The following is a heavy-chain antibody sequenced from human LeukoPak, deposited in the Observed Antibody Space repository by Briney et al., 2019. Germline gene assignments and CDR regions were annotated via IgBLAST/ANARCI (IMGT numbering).Heavy chain of an antibody. V-gene: IGHV4-38-2*01. D-gene: IGHD4-11*01. CDR1: GYSISSSYY. Sequence: SETLSLTCAVSGYSISSSYYWGWIRQPPGKGLEWIGTVYHSGSTHYNPSLKSRVTLSVDTSKNQFSLKLRSVTAADTAVYYCASLPSNTVTHDYWGQGTLVTVSS. CDR3: ASLPSNTVTHDY. CDR2: VYHSGST. J-gene: IGHJ4*02.